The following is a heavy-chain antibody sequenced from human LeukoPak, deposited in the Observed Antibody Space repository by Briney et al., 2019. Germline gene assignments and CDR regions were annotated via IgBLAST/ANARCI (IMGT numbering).Heavy chain of an antibody. D-gene: IGHD2-2*01. CDR2: ISGSGGST. V-gene: IGHV3-23*01. CDR1: GFTFSSYA. J-gene: IGHJ6*02. Sequence: GGSLRLSCAASGFTFSSYAMSWVRQAPGKGLEWVSAISGSGGSTYYADSVKGRFTISRDNSKNTLYLQMNSLRAEDTAVYYCAKTVVPAASLYYYYYYGMDVWGQGTTVTVSS. CDR3: AKTVVPAASLYYYYYYGMDV.